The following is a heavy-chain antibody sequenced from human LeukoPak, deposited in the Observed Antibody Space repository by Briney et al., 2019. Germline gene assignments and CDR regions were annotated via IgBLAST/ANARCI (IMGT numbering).Heavy chain of an antibody. V-gene: IGHV4-39*01. D-gene: IGHD2-15*01. CDR3: ARHCCSAPSKRVFDI. Sequence: SETLSLTCTVSGGSIISSDYHWGWVRQPPGKGLEWIGTISYSGNTDYNPSLRSRVTISVDTSNNQFPLRLGSVTAADTAVYHCARHCCSAPSKRVFDIWGQGTMVTVSS. CDR1: GGSIISSDYH. CDR2: ISYSGNT. J-gene: IGHJ3*02.